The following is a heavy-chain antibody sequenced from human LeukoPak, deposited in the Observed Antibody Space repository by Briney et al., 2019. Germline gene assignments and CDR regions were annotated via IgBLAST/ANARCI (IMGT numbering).Heavy chain of an antibody. CDR2: ISQSGST. Sequence: SETLSLTCVVYGGSFSGYYWTWIRQPPGKGLEWIGEISQSGSTNYTPSLKSRVTMSVDTSKNQFSLKLSSVTAAHTAVYYCAGGCCRSDSGYIGGGGYYYYGMDVWGQGTTVTVSS. V-gene: IGHV4-34*01. J-gene: IGHJ6*02. CDR3: AGGCCRSDSGYIGGGGYYYYGMDV. CDR1: GGSFSGYY. D-gene: IGHD2-2*02.